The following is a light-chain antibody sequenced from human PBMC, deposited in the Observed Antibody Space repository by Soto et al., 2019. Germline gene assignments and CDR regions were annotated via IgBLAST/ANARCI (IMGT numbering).Light chain of an antibody. CDR2: AAS. V-gene: IGKV1-16*01. CDR3: QHYDSYPLT. CDR1: QGISTS. J-gene: IGKJ4*01. Sequence: DIQMTQSPSALSASVGDRVTFTSRKNQGISTSLAWFQRKPGKAPKSLIYAASIVQTGVPSRFGGSGSGTEFSLTISSLLPEDFATYYCQHYDSYPLTFGGGTKVEIK.